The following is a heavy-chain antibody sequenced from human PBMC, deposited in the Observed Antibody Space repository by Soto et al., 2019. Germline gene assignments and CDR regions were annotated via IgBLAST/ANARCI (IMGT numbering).Heavy chain of an antibody. CDR2: IYYSGST. CDR3: ARGVSGLEWPPLDYYYYYMXV. CDR1: GGSISSYY. Sequence: PSETLSLTCTVSGGSISSYYWSWIRQPPGKGLEWIGYIYYSGSTNYNPSLKSRVTISVDTSKNQFSLKLSSVTAADTAVYYCARGVSGLEWPPLDYYYYYMXVWGKGTTVTVSS. J-gene: IGHJ6*03. V-gene: IGHV4-59*01. D-gene: IGHD3-3*01.